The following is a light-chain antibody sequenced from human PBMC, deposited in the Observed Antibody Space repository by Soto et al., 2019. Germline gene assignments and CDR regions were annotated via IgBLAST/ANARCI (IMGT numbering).Light chain of an antibody. CDR3: QQYYNVPFT. CDR1: QSVLYSSNNKNY. V-gene: IGKV4-1*01. Sequence: DIVMTQSPDSLAVSLGERATINCKSSQSVLYSSNNKNYLAWYQQKPGQPPKLLIYWASTRESGVPDRFSGSGSGTDFTLTISSLQAEDVALYYWQQYYNVPFTFGPGTEVDIK. CDR2: WAS. J-gene: IGKJ3*01.